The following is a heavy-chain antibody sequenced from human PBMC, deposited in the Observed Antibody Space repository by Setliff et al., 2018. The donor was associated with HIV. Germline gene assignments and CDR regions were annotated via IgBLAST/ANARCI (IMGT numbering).Heavy chain of an antibody. J-gene: IGHJ6*03. CDR2: LFTSGKT. CDR3: ARDLFNEWQGHYYYYMDV. D-gene: IGHD3-3*01. Sequence: PSETLSLTCTVSGDSVSLYYWNWMRKPVGKGLEWIGRLFTSGKTIFSPSLKSRVSMSVDTSKNAVSLKLDSVTAGDSAVYFCARDLFNEWQGHYYYYMDVWGKGTTVTVSS. CDR1: GDSVSLYY. V-gene: IGHV4-4*07.